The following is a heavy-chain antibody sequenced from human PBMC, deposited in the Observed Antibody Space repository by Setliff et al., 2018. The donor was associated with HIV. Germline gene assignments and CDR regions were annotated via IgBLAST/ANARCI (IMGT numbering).Heavy chain of an antibody. J-gene: IGHJ3*02. D-gene: IGHD6-19*01. CDR3: VRDKWLVPDTFDI. CDR1: GFSFYNYY. CDR2: ISSSSYT. Sequence: GGSLRLSCAASGFSFYNYYMSWIRQAPGKGLEWISYISSSSYTNYADSVKGRFTISRDNAKNSLYLQMNSLRAEDMALYYCVRDKWLVPDTFDIWGQGTMVTVSS. V-gene: IGHV3-11*05.